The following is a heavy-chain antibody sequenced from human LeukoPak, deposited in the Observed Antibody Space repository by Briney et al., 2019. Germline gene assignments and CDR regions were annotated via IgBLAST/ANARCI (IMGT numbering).Heavy chain of an antibody. CDR2: IRTNTGSP. V-gene: IGHV7-4-1*02. CDR1: GYHFTTYA. D-gene: IGHD2-15*01. J-gene: IGHJ3*02. CDR3: AKDLDSAAFDI. Sequence: ALVKGSCRASGYHFTTYAFNWGRQAPGQGPGDMGWIRTNTGSPTYAQGFTGRFVFSLDTSVNTAYLQISSLKAEDTAVYYCAKDLDSAAFDIWGQGTMVTVSS.